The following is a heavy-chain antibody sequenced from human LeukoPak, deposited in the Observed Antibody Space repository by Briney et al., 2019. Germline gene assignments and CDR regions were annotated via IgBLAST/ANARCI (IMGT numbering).Heavy chain of an antibody. CDR2: IYTSGST. CDR1: GGSISSYY. Sequence: SETLSLTCTVSGGSISSYYWSWIRQPAGKGLEWIGRIYTSGSTNYNPSLKSRVTMSVDTSKNQFSLKLSSVTAADTAVYYCARGPLGVRNYYYMDVWGKGTTATVSS. D-gene: IGHD3-16*01. V-gene: IGHV4-4*07. CDR3: ARGPLGVRNYYYMDV. J-gene: IGHJ6*03.